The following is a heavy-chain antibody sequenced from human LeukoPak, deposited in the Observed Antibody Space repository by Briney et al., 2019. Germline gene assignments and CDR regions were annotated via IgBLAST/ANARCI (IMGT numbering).Heavy chain of an antibody. V-gene: IGHV4-4*09. CDR3: ARHDLPGDSSGYSPFDY. J-gene: IGHJ4*02. Sequence: PSETLSLTCTVSGGSISSYYWSWIRQPPGKGLEWIGYIYTSGSNNYNPSLKSRVTISVDTSKNQFSLKLSSVTAADTAVYYCARHDLPGDSSGYSPFDYWGQGTLVTVSS. D-gene: IGHD3-22*01. CDR2: IYTSGSN. CDR1: GGSISSYY.